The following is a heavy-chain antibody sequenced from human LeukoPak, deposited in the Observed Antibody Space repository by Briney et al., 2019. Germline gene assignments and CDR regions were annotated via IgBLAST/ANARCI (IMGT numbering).Heavy chain of an antibody. D-gene: IGHD1-26*01. CDR1: GGSISSSSYY. Sequence: SETLSLTCTVSGGSISSSSYYWGWIRQPPGKGLEWIGSIYYSGSTYYNPSLKSRVTISVDTSKNQFSLKLSSVTAADTAVYYCARHRGERRELPFYSDYWGQGTLVTVSS. CDR3: ARHRGERRELPFYSDY. J-gene: IGHJ4*02. CDR2: IYYSGST. V-gene: IGHV4-39*01.